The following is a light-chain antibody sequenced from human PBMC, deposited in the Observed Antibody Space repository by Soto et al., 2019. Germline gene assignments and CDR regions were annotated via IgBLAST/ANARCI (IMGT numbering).Light chain of an antibody. Sequence: EIFLTQSPDTLSLSPGERATLSRRASQSVSSSYLAWYQQKPGQAPRLLIYGASSRATGIPDRFSGSGSGTDFTLTISSLEPEDFAVYYCQQRSNWPRTFGQGTKVDIK. V-gene: IGKV3D-20*02. CDR3: QQRSNWPRT. CDR2: GAS. J-gene: IGKJ1*01. CDR1: QSVSSSY.